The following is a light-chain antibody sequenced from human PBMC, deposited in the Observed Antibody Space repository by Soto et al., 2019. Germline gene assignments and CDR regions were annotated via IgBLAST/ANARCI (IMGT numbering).Light chain of an antibody. V-gene: IGLV2-14*03. Sequence: QSALTQPASVSGYPGQSITISCTGTSSDVGGYNEVSWYQQRPGKAPKLMIYDVSNRPSGVSNRFSASKSGNTASLTISGLHAEDEAYYYCGSHAAGSTLIFGGRTKLTVL. CDR2: DVS. CDR1: SSDVGGYNE. J-gene: IGLJ2*01. CDR3: GSHAAGSTLI.